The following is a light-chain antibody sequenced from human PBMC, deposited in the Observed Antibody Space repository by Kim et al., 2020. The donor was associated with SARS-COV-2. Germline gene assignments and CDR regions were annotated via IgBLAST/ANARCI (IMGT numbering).Light chain of an antibody. CDR2: YDS. CDR1: NIGSKS. J-gene: IGLJ3*02. CDR3: QVWDSSSDHWV. Sequence: SYELTQPPSVSVAPGKTARITCGGNNIGSKSVHWYQQKPGQAPVLAIYYDSDRPSGIPERFSGSNSGNTATLTISRVEAGDEADYYCQVWDSSSDHWVFGGGTQLTVL. V-gene: IGLV3-21*04.